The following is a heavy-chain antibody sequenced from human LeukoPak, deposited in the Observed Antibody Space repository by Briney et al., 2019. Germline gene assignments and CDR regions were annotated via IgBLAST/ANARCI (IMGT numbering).Heavy chain of an antibody. Sequence: SQTLSLTCVISGDTVSTSSAVWNWIRQSPSRGLEWLGRTYYRSRWYSEYAVSVKGRIDISPDTSKNQISLQLNYVTPDDTAVYYCATRLSGTLYTFDIWGQGTVVTVSS. J-gene: IGHJ3*02. CDR1: GDTVSTSSAV. CDR2: TYYRSRWYS. D-gene: IGHD1-26*01. V-gene: IGHV6-1*01. CDR3: ATRLSGTLYTFDI.